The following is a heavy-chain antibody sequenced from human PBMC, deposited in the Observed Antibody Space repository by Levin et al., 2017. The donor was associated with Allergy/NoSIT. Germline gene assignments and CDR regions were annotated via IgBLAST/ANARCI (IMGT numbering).Heavy chain of an antibody. Sequence: SQTLSLTCAVYGGSFSGYYWSWIRQPPGKGLEWIGEINHSGSTNYNPSLKSRVTISVDTSKNQFSLKLSSVTAADTAVYYCALRTGVAAAGNFDYWGQGTLVTVSS. CDR1: GGSFSGYY. D-gene: IGHD6-13*01. CDR3: ALRTGVAAAGNFDY. V-gene: IGHV4-34*01. CDR2: INHSGST. J-gene: IGHJ4*02.